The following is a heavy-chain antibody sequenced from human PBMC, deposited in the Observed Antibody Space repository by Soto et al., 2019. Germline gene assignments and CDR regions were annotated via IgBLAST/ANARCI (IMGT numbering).Heavy chain of an antibody. Sequence: SETLSLTCTVSGGSISSSSYYWGWIRQPPGKGLEWIGSIYYSGRTYYNPSLKSRVTTSVDTSKNQFSLKLSSVTAADTAVYYCARQSATTFGRNYFDPWGQGTLVTVSS. CDR2: IYYSGRT. J-gene: IGHJ5*02. D-gene: IGHD4-4*01. V-gene: IGHV4-39*01. CDR1: GGSISSSSYY. CDR3: ARQSATTFGRNYFDP.